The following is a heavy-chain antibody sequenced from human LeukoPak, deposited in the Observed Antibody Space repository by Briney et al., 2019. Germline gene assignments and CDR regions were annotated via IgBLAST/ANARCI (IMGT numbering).Heavy chain of an antibody. J-gene: IGHJ5*02. CDR1: GGSFSGYY. V-gene: IGHV4-34*01. Sequence: SETLSLTCAVYGGSFSGYYWSWIRQPPGKGLEWIGEINHSGSTNYNPSLKSRVTISVDTSKNQFSLKLSAVTAADTAVYYCARANNWFDPWGQGTLVTVSS. CDR2: INHSGST. CDR3: ARANNWFDP.